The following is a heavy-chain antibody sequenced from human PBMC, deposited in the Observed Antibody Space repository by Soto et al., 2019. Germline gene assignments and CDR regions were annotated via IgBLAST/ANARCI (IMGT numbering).Heavy chain of an antibody. V-gene: IGHV3-74*01. D-gene: IGHD3-10*01. CDR1: GFTFSSYF. J-gene: IGHJ4*02. CDR3: TRGYYGPDY. CDR2: IDNDGGTT. Sequence: EVQLVESGGGSVQPGGSPRLSCAASGFTFSSYFMYWVRQAPGKGLVWVSRIDNDGGTTNYADSVKGRFTISRDNAKNTLYLQMNSLRAEDTAVYYCTRGYYGPDYWGQGTLVTVSS.